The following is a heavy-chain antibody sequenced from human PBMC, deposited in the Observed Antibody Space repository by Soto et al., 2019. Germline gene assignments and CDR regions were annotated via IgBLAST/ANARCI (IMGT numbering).Heavy chain of an antibody. CDR2: IIPILGIA. J-gene: IGHJ4*02. CDR3: ARQLPPLYYFDY. V-gene: IGHV1-69*02. Sequence: QVQLVQSGAEVKKPGSSVKVSCKASGGTFSSYTISWVRQAPGQGLEWMGRIIPILGIANYAQKFQGRVTITADKPTSTAYMELSSLRSEDTAVYYCARQLPPLYYFDYWGQGTLVTVSS. CDR1: GGTFSSYT. D-gene: IGHD2-2*01.